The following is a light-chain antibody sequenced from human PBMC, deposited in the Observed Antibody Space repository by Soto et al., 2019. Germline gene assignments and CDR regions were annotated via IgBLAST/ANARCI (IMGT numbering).Light chain of an antibody. V-gene: IGKV3D-15*01. Sequence: EIVMTQSPATLSVSPGERATLSCRASQSVSSNLAWYQQKPGQAPRLLIYDASNRASGVPARFSGSGSGTEFTLTISSLEPADFAVYFCQQHYNWPRVTFGQGTKVDI. CDR3: QQHYNWPRVT. CDR2: DAS. CDR1: QSVSSN. J-gene: IGKJ1*01.